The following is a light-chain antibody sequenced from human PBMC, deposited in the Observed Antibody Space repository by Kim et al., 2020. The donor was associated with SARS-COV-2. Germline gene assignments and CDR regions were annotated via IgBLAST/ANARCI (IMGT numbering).Light chain of an antibody. CDR1: QSVNTN. V-gene: IGKV3-15*01. CDR2: GAS. J-gene: IGKJ2*01. Sequence: EIVMTQSPATPSVFPGEGATLSCRASQSVNTNLAWYQQRPGQAPRLLIFGASTRATGIPARFSGTGSGTEFTLTISSLQSEDFAVYYCQEYNSWPPYNFGLGTKLEI. CDR3: QEYNSWPPYN.